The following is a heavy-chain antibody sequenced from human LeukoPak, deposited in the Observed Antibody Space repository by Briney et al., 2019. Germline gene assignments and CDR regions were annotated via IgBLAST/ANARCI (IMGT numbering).Heavy chain of an antibody. J-gene: IGHJ4*02. Sequence: PGRSLRLSCAASGFTFSSYAMHWVRQAPGKGLEWVAVISYDGSNKYYADSVKGRFTISRDNSKNTLYLQMNSLRAEDTAVYYCARDFGGLTGTDHFDYWGQGTLVTVSS. V-gene: IGHV3-30-3*01. CDR2: ISYDGSNK. D-gene: IGHD1-20*01. CDR3: ARDFGGLTGTDHFDY. CDR1: GFTFSSYA.